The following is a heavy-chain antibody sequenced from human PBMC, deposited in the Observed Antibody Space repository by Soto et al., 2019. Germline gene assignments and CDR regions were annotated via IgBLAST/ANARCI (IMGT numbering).Heavy chain of an antibody. Sequence: QVQLAQSANEVKKPGASVRVSCKAAGYTFIRYGIAWVRQAPGQGLEWMGWISPYNDYTVYAQKFQGRVSRTADTTTRTGYMNLTRLKSDDAAVYYCARGGYYDNYWGKLSHYGLDVWGQGTSVSVSS. CDR1: GYTFIRYG. D-gene: IGHD3-16*01. CDR2: ISPYNDYT. J-gene: IGHJ6*02. V-gene: IGHV1-18*01. CDR3: ARGGYYDNYWGKLSHYGLDV.